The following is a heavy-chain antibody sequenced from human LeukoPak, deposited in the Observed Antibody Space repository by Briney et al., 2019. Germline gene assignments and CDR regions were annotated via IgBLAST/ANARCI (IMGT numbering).Heavy chain of an antibody. CDR3: ASSPFRDIVVVPAATNWFDP. CDR1: GGSFSGYY. V-gene: IGHV4-34*01. D-gene: IGHD2-2*01. CDR2: INHSGST. J-gene: IGHJ5*02. Sequence: PSETLSLTCAVYGGSFSGYYWSWIRQPPGKGLEWIGEINHSGSTNYNPSLKSRVTISVDTSKNQFSLKLSSVTAADTAVYYCASSPFRDIVVVPAATNWFDPWGQGTLVTVSS.